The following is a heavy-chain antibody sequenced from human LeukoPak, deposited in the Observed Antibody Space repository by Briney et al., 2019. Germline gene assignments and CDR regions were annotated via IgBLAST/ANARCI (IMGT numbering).Heavy chain of an antibody. D-gene: IGHD3-22*01. Sequence: ASVKVSCKASGYTFTSFDINWVRQATGQGLEWMGWMNPNNGNTGFVQKFQGRVTMTRNTSISTAYMELSSLRSDDTAVYYWARARITMMAFDVWGQGTVVTVSS. J-gene: IGHJ3*01. CDR3: ARARITMMAFDV. CDR2: MNPNNGNT. V-gene: IGHV1-8*01. CDR1: GYTFTSFD.